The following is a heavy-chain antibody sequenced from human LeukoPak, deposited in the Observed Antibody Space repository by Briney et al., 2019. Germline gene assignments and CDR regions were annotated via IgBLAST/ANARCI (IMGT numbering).Heavy chain of an antibody. J-gene: IGHJ5*02. Sequence: ASVKVSCKASGGTFSSYAISWVRQAPGQGLEWMGWISAYNGNTNYAQKLQGRVTMTTDTSTSTAYMELSSLRSEDTAVYYCASLQDYYDSSGYGWFDPWGQGTLVTVSS. CDR3: ASLQDYYDSSGYGWFDP. D-gene: IGHD3-22*01. V-gene: IGHV1-18*01. CDR1: GGTFSSYA. CDR2: ISAYNGNT.